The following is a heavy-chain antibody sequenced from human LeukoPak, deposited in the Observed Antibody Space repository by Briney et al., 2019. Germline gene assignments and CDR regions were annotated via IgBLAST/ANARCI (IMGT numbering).Heavy chain of an antibody. D-gene: IGHD6-19*01. V-gene: IGHV3-23*01. CDR1: GFTFSSYA. CDR3: AKSGQWLVQFSWFDP. Sequence: GGSLRLSCAASGFTFSSYAMSWVRQAPGKGLEWVSAISGSGGSTYYADSVKGRFTISRDNSKNTLYLQMNSLRAEDTAVYYCAKSGQWLVQFSWFDPWGQGTLVTVSS. CDR2: ISGSGGST. J-gene: IGHJ5*02.